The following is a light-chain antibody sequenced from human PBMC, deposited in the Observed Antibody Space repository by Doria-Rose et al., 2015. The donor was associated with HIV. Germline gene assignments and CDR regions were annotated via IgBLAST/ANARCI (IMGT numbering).Light chain of an antibody. CDR3: QQYGTSRGT. V-gene: IGKV3-20*01. Sequence: TQSPGTLPLSPGERATLSCRASQRVKSSYLAWYQQKRGQSPRLRIYDAPTSATGIPDRFRGSGSGTDFTLTISRLEPEDVAVYYCQQYGTSRGTFGQGTRLEIK. CDR1: QRVKSSY. J-gene: IGKJ5*01. CDR2: DAP.